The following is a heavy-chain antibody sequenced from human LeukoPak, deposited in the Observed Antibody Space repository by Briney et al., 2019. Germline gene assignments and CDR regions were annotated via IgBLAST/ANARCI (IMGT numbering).Heavy chain of an antibody. V-gene: IGHV4-59*01. J-gene: IGHJ6*03. Sequence: SSETLSLTCTVSGGSISSYYWSWIRQPPGKGLEWIGYIYYGGSTNYNPSLKSRVTISVDTSKNQFSLKLNSVTAADTAVYYCARGESSPPSYYYYYMDVWGKGTTVTVPS. CDR1: GGSISSYY. CDR3: ARGESSPPSYYYYYMDV. D-gene: IGHD6-13*01. CDR2: IYYGGST.